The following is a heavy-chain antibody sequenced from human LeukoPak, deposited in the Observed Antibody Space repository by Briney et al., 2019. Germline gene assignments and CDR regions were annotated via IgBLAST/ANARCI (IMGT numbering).Heavy chain of an antibody. J-gene: IGHJ4*02. D-gene: IGHD1-20*01. CDR3: ARDSPLGNWNDGLDY. CDR1: GDSVSSNSAA. Sequence: SQTLSLTCAISGDSVSSNSAAWNWIRQSPSRGLEWLGRTYYRSKWYHDYAVSVKSRINVNPDTSKNQFSLQLNSVTPEDTAVYYCARDSPLGNWNDGLDYWGQGTLVTVSS. CDR2: TYYRSKWYH. V-gene: IGHV6-1*01.